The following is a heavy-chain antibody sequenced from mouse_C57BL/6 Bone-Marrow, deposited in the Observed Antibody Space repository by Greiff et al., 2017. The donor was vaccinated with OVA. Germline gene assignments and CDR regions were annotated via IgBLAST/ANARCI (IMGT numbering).Heavy chain of an antibody. CDR1: GYTFTSYW. V-gene: IGHV1-55*01. J-gene: IGHJ4*01. CDR2: IYPGSGST. Sequence: QVQLKESGAELVKPGASVKMSCKASGYTFTSYWITWVKQRPGQGLEWIGDIYPGSGSTNYNEKFKSKATLTVDTSSSTAYMQLSSLTSEDSAVYYGARRHYGSSYYAMDYWGQGTSVTVSS. D-gene: IGHD1-1*01. CDR3: ARRHYGSSYYAMDY.